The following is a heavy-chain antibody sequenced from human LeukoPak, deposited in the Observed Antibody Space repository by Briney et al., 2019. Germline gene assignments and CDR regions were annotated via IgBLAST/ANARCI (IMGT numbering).Heavy chain of an antibody. CDR3: ARGITSGPRRYDVRNFDY. D-gene: IGHD5-12*01. CDR2: INLDGSEK. V-gene: IGHV3-7*01. CDR1: GFIFSTSW. J-gene: IGHJ4*02. Sequence: ASLRLSSTASGFIFSTSWMTWVRQAPGKGLERGANINLDGSEKYYEDSVKSRFTISRDNAKHSLYLKMNSLRGEDTAVYYCARGITSGPRRYDVRNFDYWGQGTPVTVSS.